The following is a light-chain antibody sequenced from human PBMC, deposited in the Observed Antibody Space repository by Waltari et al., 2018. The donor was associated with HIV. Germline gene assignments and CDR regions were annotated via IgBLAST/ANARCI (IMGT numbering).Light chain of an antibody. CDR2: NNK. CDR3: ASWDDKLDGWV. Sequence: QSLLPQPPSASGTPGQRVTISCSFSYSNIVSHTVNWHKQLPGSAPRALIYNNKPRPSGVTDRFAGSRSGTSASRAISGRQSEDQGEYYCASWDDKLDGWVLGGGTRLTGL. V-gene: IGLV1-44*01. CDR1: YSNIVSHT. J-gene: IGLJ3*02.